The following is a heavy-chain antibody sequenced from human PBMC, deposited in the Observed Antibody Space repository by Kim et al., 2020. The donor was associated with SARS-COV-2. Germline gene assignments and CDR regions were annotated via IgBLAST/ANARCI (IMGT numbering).Heavy chain of an antibody. Sequence: YPHPVKGRLTISRDNSRNTLYLQMNSLRADDTAVYYCAKGKGVIKGAFDMWGQGTMVIVSS. CDR3: AKGKGVIKGAFDM. J-gene: IGHJ3*02. V-gene: IGHV3-23*01. D-gene: IGHD3-10*01.